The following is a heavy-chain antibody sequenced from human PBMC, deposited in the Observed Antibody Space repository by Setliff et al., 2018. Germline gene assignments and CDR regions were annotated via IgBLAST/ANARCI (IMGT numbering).Heavy chain of an antibody. V-gene: IGHV1-18*01. Sequence: GASVKVSCKASGYIFAGYYMHWVRQAPGQGLEWMGWISPYSGNPYYAPELQGRVTLTTDTSTTTAYLELRSLTSDDTAVYYCSRLVRYCTTTTCQRASGDDFWGQGTLVTVSS. CDR3: SRLVRYCTTTTCQRASGDDF. CDR1: GYIFAGYY. CDR2: ISPYSGNP. J-gene: IGHJ4*02. D-gene: IGHD2-8*01.